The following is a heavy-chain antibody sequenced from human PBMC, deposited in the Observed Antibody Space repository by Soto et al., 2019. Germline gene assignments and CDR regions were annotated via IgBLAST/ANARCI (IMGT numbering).Heavy chain of an antibody. J-gene: IGHJ1*01. CDR3: ASSGEYGDYPMTAEYFQH. V-gene: IGHV4-34*01. CDR2: INHSGST. CDR1: GGSFSGYY. D-gene: IGHD4-17*01. Sequence: SETLSLTCAVYGGSFSGYYWSWIRQPPGKGLEWIGEINHSGSTNYNPSLKSRVTISVDTSKNQFSLKLSSVTAADTAVYYCASSGEYGDYPMTAEYFQHWGQGTLVTVSS.